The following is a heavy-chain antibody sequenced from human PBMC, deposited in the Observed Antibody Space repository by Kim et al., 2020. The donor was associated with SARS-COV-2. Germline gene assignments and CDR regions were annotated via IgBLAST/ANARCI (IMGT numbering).Heavy chain of an antibody. CDR3: ARDKGEGLRYFDWSLSLSGMDF. CDR2: IYYSGRT. CDR1: GGSISSGDYY. D-gene: IGHD3-9*01. J-gene: IGHJ6*02. V-gene: IGHV4-30-4*01. Sequence: SETLSLTCTVSGGSISSGDYYWSWIRQPPGKGLEWIGYIYYSGRTYYNPSLKSRVTISVDTSKNKFSLKLSSVTAADTAVYYCARDKGEGLRYFDWSLSLSGMDFWGQGTTFTVSS.